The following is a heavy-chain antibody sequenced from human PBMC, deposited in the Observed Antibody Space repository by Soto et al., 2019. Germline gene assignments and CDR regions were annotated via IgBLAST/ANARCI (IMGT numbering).Heavy chain of an antibody. V-gene: IGHV1-69*18. Sequence: QVQLVQSGAEVRKPGSSVKVSCKTSGGIFSNYAITWVRQAPGQGLEWMGRIIPMFGTANYAQKFQGRVTITADESTTTGYMELSSQRSEYTAVYYCATDKGSGWVEGLGYWGQGTLVSVSS. CDR1: GGIFSNYA. CDR2: IIPMFGTA. CDR3: ATDKGSGWVEGLGY. D-gene: IGHD6-19*01. J-gene: IGHJ4*02.